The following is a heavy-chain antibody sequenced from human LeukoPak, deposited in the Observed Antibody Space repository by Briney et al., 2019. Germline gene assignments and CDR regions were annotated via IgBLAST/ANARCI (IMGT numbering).Heavy chain of an antibody. CDR1: GYTFTSYY. V-gene: IGHV1-46*01. CDR3: ASIPSLRFLEWLSPDYHDAFDI. Sequence: ASVKVSCKASGYTFTSYYMHWVRQAPGQGLEWMGIINPSGGSTSYAQKFQGRVTMTRDTSTSTVYMELSSLRSEDTAVYYCASIPSLRFLEWLSPDYHDAFDIWGQGTMVTVSS. J-gene: IGHJ3*02. D-gene: IGHD3-3*01. CDR2: INPSGGST.